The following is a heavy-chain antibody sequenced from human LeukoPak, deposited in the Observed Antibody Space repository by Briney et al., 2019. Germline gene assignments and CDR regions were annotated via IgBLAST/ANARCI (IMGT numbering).Heavy chain of an antibody. Sequence: ASVKVSCKASGYTFASYYLHWVRQAPGQGLEWMGWIHPRRGDTNYAQKFQGRVTMTRDTSISTAYLDLSSLRSDDTAVYYCARDGDYGTGSYYRGCIDSWGQGTPVTVSP. CDR2: IHPRRGDT. CDR3: ARDGDYGTGSYYRGCIDS. V-gene: IGHV1-2*02. J-gene: IGHJ4*02. D-gene: IGHD3-10*01. CDR1: GYTFASYY.